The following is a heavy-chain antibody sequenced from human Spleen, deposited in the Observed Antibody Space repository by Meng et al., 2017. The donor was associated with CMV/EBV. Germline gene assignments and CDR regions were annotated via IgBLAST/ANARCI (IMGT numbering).Heavy chain of an antibody. V-gene: IGHV3-23*05. Sequence: GFTFSPSAMRWVRQAPGKGLEWFSVISSSSSTNYADSVKGRFTISRDNAKNSLYLQMNSLRAEDTAVYYCARAVVGIAAAGEGFDDYWGQGTLVTVSS. D-gene: IGHD6-13*01. CDR2: ISSSSST. CDR1: GFTFSPSA. J-gene: IGHJ4*02. CDR3: ARAVVGIAAAGEGFDDY.